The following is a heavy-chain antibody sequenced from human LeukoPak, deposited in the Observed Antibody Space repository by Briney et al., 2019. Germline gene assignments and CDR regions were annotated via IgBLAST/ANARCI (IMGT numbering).Heavy chain of an antibody. D-gene: IGHD6-19*01. CDR2: IIPIFGTA. CDR1: GYTFTSYD. J-gene: IGHJ6*02. Sequence: SVKVSCKASGYTFTSYDISWVRQAPGQGLEWMGGIIPIFGTANYAQKFQGRVTITADESTSTAYMELSSLRSEDTAVYYCARALIAVARLYYGMDVWGQGTTVTVSS. CDR3: ARALIAVARLYYGMDV. V-gene: IGHV1-69*13.